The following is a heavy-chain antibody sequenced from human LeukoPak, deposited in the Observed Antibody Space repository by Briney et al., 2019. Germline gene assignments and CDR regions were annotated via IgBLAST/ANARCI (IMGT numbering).Heavy chain of an antibody. Sequence: GGSLRLSCAASGFTFSSYAMSWGPQAPGEGLEWVSAISGSGGSTYYADSVKGRFTISRDNSKNTLYLQMNSLRAEDTAVYYCAKWSTWGLVRSDYWGQGTLVTVSS. V-gene: IGHV3-23*01. CDR2: ISGSGGST. CDR1: GFTFSSYA. CDR3: AKWSTWGLVRSDY. J-gene: IGHJ4*02. D-gene: IGHD6-19*01.